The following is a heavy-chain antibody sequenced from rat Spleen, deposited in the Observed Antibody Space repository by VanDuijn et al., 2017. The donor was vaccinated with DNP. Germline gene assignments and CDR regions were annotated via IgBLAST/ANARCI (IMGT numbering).Heavy chain of an antibody. D-gene: IGHD1-1*01. J-gene: IGHJ2*01. Sequence: EVQLQESGPGLVKPSQSLSLTCSVTGSSITSNYWGWIRKFPGNKMEWMGYISYSGSTGYNPFLKSRISITRDTSENQFFLHLNSVTTEDTATYYCARWVRYFDSWGQGVMVTVSS. CDR2: ISYSGST. CDR3: ARWVRYFDS. V-gene: IGHV3-1*01. CDR1: GSSITSNY.